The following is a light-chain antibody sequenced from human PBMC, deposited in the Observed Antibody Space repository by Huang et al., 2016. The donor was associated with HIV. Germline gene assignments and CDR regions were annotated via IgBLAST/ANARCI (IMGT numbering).Light chain of an antibody. CDR1: QNINTY. Sequence: DIQMTQSPSSLSASVGDRVTITCRASQNINTYLNWYQQKPGKAPKLLIFAASTLQSGVPLRFSGSGSGTDFTLTISSLQPDDFATYYCQQNYNVPRFTFGPGTKVDIK. J-gene: IGKJ3*01. CDR3: QQNYNVPRFT. V-gene: IGKV1-39*01. CDR2: AAS.